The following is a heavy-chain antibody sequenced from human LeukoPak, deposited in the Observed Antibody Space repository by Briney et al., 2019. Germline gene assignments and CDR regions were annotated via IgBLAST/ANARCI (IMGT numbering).Heavy chain of an antibody. CDR3: AKGSTVTSIEPWDY. J-gene: IGHJ4*02. D-gene: IGHD4-17*01. Sequence: GGSLRLSCAASGFTFSSYAMSWVRQAPGKGLEWVSAISGSGGSTYYADSVKGRFTISRDNSKNTLYLQMNSLRAEDTAVYYCAKGSTVTSIEPWDYWGQGTLVTVSS. CDR1: GFTFSSYA. V-gene: IGHV3-23*01. CDR2: ISGSGGST.